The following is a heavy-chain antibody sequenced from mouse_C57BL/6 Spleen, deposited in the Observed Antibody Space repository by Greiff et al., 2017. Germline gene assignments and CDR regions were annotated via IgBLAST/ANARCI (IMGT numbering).Heavy chain of an antibody. J-gene: IGHJ3*01. CDR1: GYTFTSYW. CDR2: IDPSDSYT. CDR3: AREDYYGSRERGFAY. V-gene: IGHV1-50*01. D-gene: IGHD1-1*01. Sequence: QVQLQQPGAELVKPGASVKLSCKASGYTFTSYWMQWVKQRPGKGLEWIGEIDPSDSYTNYNQKFKGKATLTVDTSSSTAYMQLSSLTSEDSAVYYCAREDYYGSRERGFAYWGQGTLVTVSA.